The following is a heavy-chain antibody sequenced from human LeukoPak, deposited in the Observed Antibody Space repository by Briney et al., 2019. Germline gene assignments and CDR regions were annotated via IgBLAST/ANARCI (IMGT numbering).Heavy chain of an antibody. J-gene: IGHJ4*02. Sequence: ASVKVSCKVSGYTLTELSMHWVRQAPGKGLEWMGGLDPEDGETIYAQKFQGRVTMTEDTSTDTAYMELSSLRSEDTAVYYCATGVYSSGWDNFDYWGQGTLVTVSS. V-gene: IGHV1-24*01. CDR2: LDPEDGET. D-gene: IGHD6-19*01. CDR1: GYTLTELS. CDR3: ATGVYSSGWDNFDY.